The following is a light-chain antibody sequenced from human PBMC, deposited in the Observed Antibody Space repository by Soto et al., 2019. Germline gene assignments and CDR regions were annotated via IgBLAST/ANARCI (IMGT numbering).Light chain of an antibody. Sequence: DIVMTQSPDSLAVSLGERATINCKSNQSVLYSSNNKNYLAWYQQKPGQPPKLLIYWASIRESGVPDRFSGSGSGTDFTLTISSLQAEDVAVYYCQQYYSNPPMFTFGQGTKLEIK. J-gene: IGKJ2*01. CDR2: WAS. V-gene: IGKV4-1*01. CDR1: QSVLYSSNNKNY. CDR3: QQYYSNPPMFT.